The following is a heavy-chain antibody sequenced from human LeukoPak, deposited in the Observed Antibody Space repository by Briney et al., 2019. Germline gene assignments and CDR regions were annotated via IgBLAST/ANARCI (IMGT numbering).Heavy chain of an antibody. CDR2: ISSSGSTI. J-gene: IGHJ3*02. CDR3: ARAYSGSYNGDAFDI. D-gene: IGHD3-10*01. Sequence: GGSLRLSCAASGFTFSNAWMSWVRQAPGKGLEWVSYISSSGSTIYYADSVKGRFTISRDNAKNSLYLQMNSLRAEDTAVYYCARAYSGSYNGDAFDIWGQGTMVTVSS. CDR1: GFTFSNAW. V-gene: IGHV3-11*04.